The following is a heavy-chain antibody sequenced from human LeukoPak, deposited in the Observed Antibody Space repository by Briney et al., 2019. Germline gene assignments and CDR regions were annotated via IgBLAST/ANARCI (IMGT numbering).Heavy chain of an antibody. V-gene: IGHV4-30-4*01. CDR2: IYNSGSS. J-gene: IGHJ4*02. CDR3: ASYRGSGYYQYFDY. D-gene: IGHD3-3*01. Sequence: PSETLSLTCTVSGGSISSGDHYWSWIRQPPGKGLEWIGYIYNSGSSYYNPSLKSRVTISVDRPKNQFSLKLSSVTAADTAVYYCASYRGSGYYQYFDYWGQGTLVTVSS. CDR1: GGSISSGDHY.